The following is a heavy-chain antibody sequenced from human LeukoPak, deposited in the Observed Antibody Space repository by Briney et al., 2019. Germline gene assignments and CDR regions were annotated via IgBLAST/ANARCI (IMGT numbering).Heavy chain of an antibody. J-gene: IGHJ4*02. V-gene: IGHV4-39*07. Sequence: SETLSLTCTVSGGSISSSSYYWGWIRQPPGKGLEWIGSIYYSGSTYYNPSLKSRVTISVDTSKNQFSLKLSSVTAADTAVYYCASGGGLDYWGQGTLVTVSS. D-gene: IGHD3-10*01. CDR3: ASGGGLDY. CDR2: IYYSGST. CDR1: GGSISSSSYY.